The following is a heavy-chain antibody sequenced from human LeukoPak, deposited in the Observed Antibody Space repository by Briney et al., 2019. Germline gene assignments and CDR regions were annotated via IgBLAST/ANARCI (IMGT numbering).Heavy chain of an antibody. V-gene: IGHV3-74*01. CDR3: ARDERWLQFDY. Sequence: GGSLRLSCVASGFTFSSYWMHWVRQDPRKGLVWVSRINGDGRNINYADSVRGRFTISRDNAKNTLYLQMNSLRAEDTAVYYCARDERWLQFDYWGQGTLVTVSS. CDR1: GFTFSSYW. CDR2: INGDGRNI. D-gene: IGHD5-24*01. J-gene: IGHJ4*02.